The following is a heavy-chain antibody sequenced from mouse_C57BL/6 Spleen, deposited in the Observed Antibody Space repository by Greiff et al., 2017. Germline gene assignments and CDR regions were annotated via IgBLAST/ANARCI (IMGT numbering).Heavy chain of an antibody. CDR3: ARERYFDV. CDR2: IYPGDGDT. J-gene: IGHJ1*03. Sequence: QVQLQQSGPELVKPGASVKISCKASGYAFSSSWMNWVKQRPGKGLEWIGRIYPGDGDTNYNGKFKGKATLTADKSSSTAYMQLSSLTSEDSAVYFCARERYFDVRGTRTTVTVSS. CDR1: GYAFSSSW. V-gene: IGHV1-82*01.